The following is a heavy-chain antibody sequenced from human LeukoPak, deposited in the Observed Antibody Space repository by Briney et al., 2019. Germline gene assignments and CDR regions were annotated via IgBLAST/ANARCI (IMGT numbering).Heavy chain of an antibody. D-gene: IGHD2-8*01. CDR3: ARGLRIVLMVYSSFNWFDP. V-gene: IGHV3-21*01. Sequence: GGSLRLSCAASGFTFSSYSMNCVRQAPGKGLEWVSSISSSSSYIYYADSVKGRFTISRDNAKNSLYLQMNSLRAEDTAVYYCARGLRIVLMVYSSFNWFDPWGRGTLVTVSS. CDR1: GFTFSSYS. J-gene: IGHJ5*02. CDR2: ISSSSSYI.